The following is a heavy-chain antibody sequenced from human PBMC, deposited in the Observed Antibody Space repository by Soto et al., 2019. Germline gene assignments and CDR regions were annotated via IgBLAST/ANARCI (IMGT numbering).Heavy chain of an antibody. D-gene: IGHD3-3*01. Sequence: EVQLVESGGGLVQPGGSLRLSCAASGFTFSSYSMNWVRQAPGKGLEWVSYISSSSSTIYYADSVKGRFTISRDNAKNSLYLQMNSLRDEDTAVYYCARDLSHFGVVIMDDAFDIWGQGTMVTVSS. CDR1: GFTFSSYS. V-gene: IGHV3-48*02. CDR3: ARDLSHFGVVIMDDAFDI. J-gene: IGHJ3*02. CDR2: ISSSSSTI.